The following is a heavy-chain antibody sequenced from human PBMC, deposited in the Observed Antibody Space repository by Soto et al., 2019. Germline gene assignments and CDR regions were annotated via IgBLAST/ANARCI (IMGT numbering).Heavy chain of an antibody. CDR2: INSDGSNT. CDR1: GFTLSSFW. Sequence: EVQLVESGGGLVQPGGSLRLSCAASGFTLSSFWIHWFRQAPGKGLVWVSRINSDGSNTRYADSVRGRFTISRDNAKNTLYLQMNSLRAEDPAVYYCARDLVAKDAFDIWGQGTMVTVSS. V-gene: IGHV3-74*01. CDR3: ARDLVAKDAFDI. J-gene: IGHJ3*02. D-gene: IGHD2-8*02.